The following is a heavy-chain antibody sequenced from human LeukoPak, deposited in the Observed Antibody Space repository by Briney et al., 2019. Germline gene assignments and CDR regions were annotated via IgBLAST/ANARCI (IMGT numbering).Heavy chain of an antibody. CDR1: GYSINSGYY. CDR3: ARDRISVSDPPNWFDP. J-gene: IGHJ5*02. D-gene: IGHD6-19*01. CDR2: IYHSGKT. V-gene: IGHV4-38-2*02. Sequence: SETLSLTCKVSGYSINSGYYWGWIRPPPGKGLEWIGSIYHSGKTYYNPSLKSRVTISVETSKNQFSLKLSSMTAADTAVYYCARDRISVSDPPNWFDPWGQGTLVTVSS.